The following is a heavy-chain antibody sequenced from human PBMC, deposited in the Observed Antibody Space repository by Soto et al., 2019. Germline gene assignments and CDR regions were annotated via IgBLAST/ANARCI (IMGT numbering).Heavy chain of an antibody. Sequence: QVQLVESGGGVGQPGRSLRLACAASGFTFSSYVMHWVRQAPGKGLEWVSVISYDGSNKYCADSVKGRFTISRDNSKNTLYLQMDSLRPGDTAVYYCAKDDAPPNYYDSSGYSNYFDYWGQGTLVTVSS. CDR3: AKDDAPPNYYDSSGYSNYFDY. V-gene: IGHV3-30*18. CDR2: ISYDGSNK. CDR1: GFTFSSYV. D-gene: IGHD3-22*01. J-gene: IGHJ4*02.